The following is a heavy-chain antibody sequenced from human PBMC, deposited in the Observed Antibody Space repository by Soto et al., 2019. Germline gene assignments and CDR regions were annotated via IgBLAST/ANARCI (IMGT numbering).Heavy chain of an antibody. D-gene: IGHD3-10*01. J-gene: IGHJ4*02. CDR3: AKDHRVHYYDSGSSSY. V-gene: IGHV3-23*01. Sequence: EVQLLESGGGLVQPGGSLRLSCAASGFTFSNYAMSWVRQAPGKGLEWVSAISGGGGSTYYADSVKGRFTISRDNSNNTMYLQMNSLRAEDTAVYYCAKDHRVHYYDSGSSSYWGQGTLVTVSS. CDR2: ISGGGGST. CDR1: GFTFSNYA.